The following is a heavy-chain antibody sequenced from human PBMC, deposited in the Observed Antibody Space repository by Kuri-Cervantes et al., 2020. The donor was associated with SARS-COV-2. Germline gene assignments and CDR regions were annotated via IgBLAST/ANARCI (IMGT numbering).Heavy chain of an antibody. CDR1: GFTFTSYA. CDR2: ISGGGGST. D-gene: IGHD3-10*01. CDR3: AKPGISMVRGVIYWFVP. Sequence: GGSMRLSCAPSGFTFTSYAMSWVRQAPGKGLEWVSTISGGGGSTYHADSVEGLFTISRDNSKNTLYLQMNSLRAEDTAVYYWAKPGISMVRGVIYWFVPWGQGTLVTVSS. J-gene: IGHJ5*02. V-gene: IGHV3-23*01.